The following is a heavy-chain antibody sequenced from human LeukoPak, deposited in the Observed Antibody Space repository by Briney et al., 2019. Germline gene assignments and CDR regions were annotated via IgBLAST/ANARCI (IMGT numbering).Heavy chain of an antibody. CDR3: ARSHSGWQGHNNWFDP. V-gene: IGHV4-38-2*01. CDR2: IYHTGST. Sequence: PSETLSLTCEVSGYSISSDKYWGWIRQPPGKGLEWIGCIYHTGSTYYNPSLKGRVSISVDTSKNQFSLKFTSVTAADTAVYYCARSHSGWQGHNNWFDPWGQGTLVTVSS. CDR1: GYSISSDKY. J-gene: IGHJ5*02. D-gene: IGHD6-19*01.